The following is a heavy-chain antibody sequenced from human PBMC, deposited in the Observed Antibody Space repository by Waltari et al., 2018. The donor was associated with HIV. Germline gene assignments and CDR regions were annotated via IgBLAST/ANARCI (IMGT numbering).Heavy chain of an antibody. V-gene: IGHV7-4-1*02. Sequence: QVQLVQSGSELKKPGASVKVSCKASGYIFTKYAMNWVRQAPGQGLEWMGWINTIKGNPTYAQGVTGRFVFSLYTSVRTAYLQISSLKPEDTAVDYWAKLGNYNWLDPWGQGTLVTVSS. J-gene: IGHJ5*02. D-gene: IGHD7-27*01. CDR3: AKLGNYNWLDP. CDR1: GYIFTKYA. CDR2: INTIKGNP.